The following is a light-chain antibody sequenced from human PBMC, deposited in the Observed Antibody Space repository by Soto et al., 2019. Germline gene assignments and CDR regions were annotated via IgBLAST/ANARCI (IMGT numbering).Light chain of an antibody. V-gene: IGKV3-15*01. Sequence: EIVMTQSPATLSVSPGERATLSCRASRSVSSNLAWYQQKPGQAPRLLMYGASTRATGIPARFSGSGSGTAVTLTISSLQSEDFAVYYCQQYNNWPPYTFGQGTKLEIK. J-gene: IGKJ2*01. CDR1: RSVSSN. CDR3: QQYNNWPPYT. CDR2: GAS.